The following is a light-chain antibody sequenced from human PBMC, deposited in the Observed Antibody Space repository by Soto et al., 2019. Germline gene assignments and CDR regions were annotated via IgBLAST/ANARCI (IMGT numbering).Light chain of an antibody. J-gene: IGKJ1*01. CDR1: QSVSSY. CDR3: QQRGNWPRT. Sequence: EIVLTQSPATLSLSPGERATLSYRASQSVSSYLAWYQQKLGQAPRLLIYDASKRATGIPARFSGSGSGTDFTLTISNLEPEDFAVYYCQQRGNWPRTFGQGTKVEIK. CDR2: DAS. V-gene: IGKV3-11*01.